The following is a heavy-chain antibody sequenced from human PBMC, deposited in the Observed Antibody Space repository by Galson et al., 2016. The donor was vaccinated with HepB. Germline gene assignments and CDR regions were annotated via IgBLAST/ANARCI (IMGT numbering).Heavy chain of an antibody. J-gene: IGHJ6*03. CDR3: AREYFYRLDV. CDR2: INSGYST. CDR1: GFTFRKYY. V-gene: IGHV3-53*01. Sequence: SLRLSCAASGFTFRKYYMTWVRQAPGKGLEWVSVINSGYSTNYAASVQGRFTISRDNSQSTLYLQMDSLRAEDTAVYYCAREYFYRLDVWGKGTTVTVSS. D-gene: IGHD2/OR15-2a*01.